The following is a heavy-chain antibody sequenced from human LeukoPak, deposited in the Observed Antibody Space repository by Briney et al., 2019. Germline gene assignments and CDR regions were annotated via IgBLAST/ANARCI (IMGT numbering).Heavy chain of an antibody. J-gene: IGHJ4*02. CDR1: GGPISYYY. V-gene: IGHV4-4*07. CDR3: ARDRGDLGNFDY. D-gene: IGHD3-10*01. CDR2: IYSSGST. Sequence: SETLSLTCTVSGGPISYYYWSWIRQPAGKGLEWIWRIYSSGSTTYSPSLKSRVTMSVDTAKNQFSLILSSVTAADTAVYYCARDRGDLGNFDYWGQGTLVTVSS.